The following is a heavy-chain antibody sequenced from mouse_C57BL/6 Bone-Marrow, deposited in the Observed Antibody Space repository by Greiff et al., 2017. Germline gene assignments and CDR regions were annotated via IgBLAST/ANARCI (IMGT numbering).Heavy chain of an antibody. V-gene: IGHV1-64*01. CDR1: GYTFTSYW. CDR2: IHPNSGST. D-gene: IGHD2-5*01. J-gene: IGHJ4*01. Sequence: QVQLKQPGAELVKPGASVKLSCKASGYTFTSYWMHWVKQRPGQGLEWIGMIHPNSGSTNSNEKFKSKATLTVDKSSSTAYMQLSSLTSEDSAVYYCASYYSNILYAMDYWGQGTSVTVSS. CDR3: ASYYSNILYAMDY.